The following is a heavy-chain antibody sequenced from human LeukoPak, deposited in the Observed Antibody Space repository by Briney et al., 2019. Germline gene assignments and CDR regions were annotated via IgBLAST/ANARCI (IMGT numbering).Heavy chain of an antibody. CDR1: GGSFSGYY. Sequence: SETLSLTCAVYGGSFSGYYWSWIRQPPGKGLEWIGEINHSGSTNYNPSLKSRVTISVDTSKNQFSLKLSSVTAADTAVYYCARGIRGYSYGYGYRGQGTLVTVSS. V-gene: IGHV4-34*01. D-gene: IGHD5-18*01. J-gene: IGHJ4*02. CDR3: ARGIRGYSYGYGY. CDR2: INHSGST.